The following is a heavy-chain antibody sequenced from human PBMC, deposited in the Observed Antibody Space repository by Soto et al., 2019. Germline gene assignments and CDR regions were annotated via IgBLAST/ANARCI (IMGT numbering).Heavy chain of an antibody. D-gene: IGHD6-19*01. CDR2: ISGSGDST. CDR1: GFSFSSYA. J-gene: IGHJ4*02. CDR3: ARRSSGWYFDY. V-gene: IGHV3-23*01. Sequence: EVQLLESGGGLVQPGGSLSPSCAASGFSFSSYARNWVGQAPGKGLEWVSVISGSGDSTYYADSVKGRFTISRDNSKNTLYLQMISLRAEDTAVYYCARRSSGWYFDYWGQGTLVIVSS.